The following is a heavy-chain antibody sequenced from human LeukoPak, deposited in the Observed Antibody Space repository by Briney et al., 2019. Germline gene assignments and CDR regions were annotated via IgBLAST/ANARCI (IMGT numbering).Heavy chain of an antibody. CDR3: AREEYCSGGSCRSDAFDI. CDR1: GFTFSRYW. CDR2: IKQDGSAQ. J-gene: IGHJ3*02. V-gene: IGHV3-7*01. D-gene: IGHD2-15*01. Sequence: GGSLRLSCAASGFTFSRYWMNWVRQAPGKGLEWVANIKQDGSAQNYVDSVKGRFTISRDNAGKSLFLQMNSLRAEDTAVYYCAREEYCSGGSCRSDAFDIWGQGTMVTVSS.